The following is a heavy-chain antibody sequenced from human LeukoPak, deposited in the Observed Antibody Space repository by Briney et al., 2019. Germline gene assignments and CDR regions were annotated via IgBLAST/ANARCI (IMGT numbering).Heavy chain of an antibody. D-gene: IGHD2-21*02. Sequence: GGSLRLSCAASGFTFGSYAMSWVRQAPGEGLEWVSAISGSGGSTYYADSVKGRFTISRDNSKNTLYLQMNSLRAEDTAVYYCAKDPPGYCGGDCYSINWFDPRGQGTLVTVSS. CDR1: GFTFGSYA. CDR3: AKDPPGYCGGDCYSINWFDP. V-gene: IGHV3-23*01. J-gene: IGHJ5*02. CDR2: ISGSGGST.